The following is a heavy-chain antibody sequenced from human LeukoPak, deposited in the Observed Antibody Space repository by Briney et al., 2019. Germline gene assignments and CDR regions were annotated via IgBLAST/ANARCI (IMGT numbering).Heavy chain of an antibody. CDR1: GFNFDKYG. V-gene: IGHV3-30*02. Sequence: GGSLRLSCAASGFNFDKYGMHWVRQAPGKGLGWATFIRYDGSDKYYANSVKGRFSISRDNSKKQLYLQMNSLKSEDTALYYCANLDDYWGQGTLVTVSS. CDR2: IRYDGSDK. J-gene: IGHJ4*02. CDR3: ANLDDY. D-gene: IGHD1-1*01.